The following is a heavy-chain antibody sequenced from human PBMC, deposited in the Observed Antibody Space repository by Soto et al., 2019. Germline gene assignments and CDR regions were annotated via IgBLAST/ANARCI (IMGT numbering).Heavy chain of an antibody. CDR1: GGSISSYY. V-gene: IGHV4-59*01. CDR2: IYYSGST. CDR3: ARDLEGGYGMDV. J-gene: IGHJ6*02. D-gene: IGHD2-15*01. Sequence: QVQLQESGPGLVKPSETLSLTCTVSGGSISSYYWSWIRQPPGKGLEWIGYIYYSGSTNYNPSLKSRVTISVDTSKNQFSLKLSSVTAADTAVYYCARDLEGGYGMDVWGQGPTVTVSS.